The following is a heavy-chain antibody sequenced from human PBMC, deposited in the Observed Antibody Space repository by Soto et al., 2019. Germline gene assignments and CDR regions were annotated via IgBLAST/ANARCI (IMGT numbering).Heavy chain of an antibody. Sequence: PSETLSLTCAVSGVSISSSNWWSWVRQSPGKGLEWLGDIYHSGRTNYNPSLKSRVSISXXXXTXYXSXKLXXVASAATAVYYCARAKLNWFDPWGQGTLVTVSS. V-gene: IGHV4-4*02. CDR1: GVSISSSNW. J-gene: IGHJ5*02. CDR2: IYHSGRT. CDR3: ARAKLNWFDP.